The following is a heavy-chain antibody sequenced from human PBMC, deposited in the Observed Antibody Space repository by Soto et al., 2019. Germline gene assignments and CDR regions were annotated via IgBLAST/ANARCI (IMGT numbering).Heavy chain of an antibody. CDR2: INPNSGGT. CDR3: ARDITGPVAAAYGMDV. J-gene: IGHJ6*02. D-gene: IGHD2-15*01. Sequence: GASVKVSCKASGYTFTGYYMHWVRQAPGQGLEWTGWINPNSGGTNYAQKFQGRVTMTRDTSISTAYMELSRLRSDDTAVYYCARDITGPVAAAYGMDVWGQGTTVTVSS. V-gene: IGHV1-2*02. CDR1: GYTFTGYY.